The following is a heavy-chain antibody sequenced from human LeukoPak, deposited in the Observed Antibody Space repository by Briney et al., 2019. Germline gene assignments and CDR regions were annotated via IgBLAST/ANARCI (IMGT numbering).Heavy chain of an antibody. CDR3: ARDNGGTAMAYYYYYYMDV. CDR2: MNPNSGNT. J-gene: IGHJ6*03. CDR1: GYTFTSYD. V-gene: IGHV1-8*01. D-gene: IGHD5-18*01. Sequence: ASVKVSCKASGYTFTSYDTNWVRQATGQGLEWMGWMNPNSGNTGYAQKFQGRVTMTRNTSISTAYMELSSLRSEDTAVYYCARDNGGTAMAYYYYYYMDVWGKGTTVTISS.